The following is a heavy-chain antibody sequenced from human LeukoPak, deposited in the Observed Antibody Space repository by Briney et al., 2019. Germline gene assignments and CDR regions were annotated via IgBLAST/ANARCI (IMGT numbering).Heavy chain of an antibody. Sequence: GGSLRLSCAASGFTFSSYEMNWVRQAPGKGLEWVSYISSSGSTIYYADSVKGRFTISRDNSKNTLYLQMNSLRAEDTAVYYCARDWNDLRVLYPYYYMDVWGKGTTVTVSS. J-gene: IGHJ6*03. D-gene: IGHD1-1*01. CDR1: GFTFSSYE. CDR2: ISSSGSTI. V-gene: IGHV3-48*03. CDR3: ARDWNDLRVLYPYYYMDV.